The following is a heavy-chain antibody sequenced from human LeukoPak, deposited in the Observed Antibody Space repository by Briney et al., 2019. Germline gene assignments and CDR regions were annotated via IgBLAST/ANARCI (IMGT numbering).Heavy chain of an antibody. J-gene: IGHJ4*02. Sequence: SETLSLTCTVSGGSISSYYWSWIRQPPGMGLEWIGYIYYSGSTNYNPSLKSRVTISVDTSKNQFSLKLSPVTAADTAVYYCARVSVAVDYWGQGTLVTVSS. CDR3: ARVSVAVDY. CDR1: GGSISSYY. D-gene: IGHD6-19*01. V-gene: IGHV4-59*01. CDR2: IYYSGST.